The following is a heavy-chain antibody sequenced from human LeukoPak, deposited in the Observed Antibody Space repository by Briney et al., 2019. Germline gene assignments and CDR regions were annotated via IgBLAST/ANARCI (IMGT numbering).Heavy chain of an antibody. D-gene: IGHD2-2*01. Sequence: GASVKVSCKASGYTFTSYGISWVRQAPGQGLEWMGWIGAYNGNTNYAQKLQGRVTMTTDTSTSTAYMELRSLRSDDTAVYYCARDGGYCSSTSCFWFDPWGQGTLVTVSS. CDR3: ARDGGYCSSTSCFWFDP. CDR1: GYTFTSYG. V-gene: IGHV1-18*01. CDR2: IGAYNGNT. J-gene: IGHJ5*02.